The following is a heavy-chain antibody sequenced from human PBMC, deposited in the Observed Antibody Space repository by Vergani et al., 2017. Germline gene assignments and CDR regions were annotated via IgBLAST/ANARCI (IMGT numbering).Heavy chain of an antibody. V-gene: IGHV3-23*04. J-gene: IGHJ6*02. D-gene: IGHD5-24*01. CDR1: GFTFSSYW. Sequence: EVQLVESGGGLVQPGGSLRLSCAASGFTFSSYWMHWVRQAPGKGLVWVSAISGSGGSTYYADSVKGRFTISRDNSKNTLYLQMNSLRAEDTAVYYCAKRSGWLGFMDVWGQGTTVTVSS. CDR2: ISGSGGST. CDR3: AKRSGWLGFMDV.